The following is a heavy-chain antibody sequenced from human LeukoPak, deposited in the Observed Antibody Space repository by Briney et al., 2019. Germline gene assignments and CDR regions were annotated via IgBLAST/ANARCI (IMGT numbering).Heavy chain of an antibody. CDR2: ISYDGSNK. D-gene: IGHD3-16*02. CDR3: ARDGHVWGCYRWLFDY. CDR1: GFTFSSYA. V-gene: IGHV3-30-3*01. Sequence: WGSLRLSCAASGFTFSSYAMHWVRQAPGKGLEWVAVISYDGSNKYYADSVKGRFTISRDNSKNTLYLQMNSLRAEDTAVCYCARDGHVWGCYRWLFDYWGQGTLVTVSS. J-gene: IGHJ4*02.